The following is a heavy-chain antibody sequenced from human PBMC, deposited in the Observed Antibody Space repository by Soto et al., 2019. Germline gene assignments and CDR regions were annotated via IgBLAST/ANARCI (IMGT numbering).Heavy chain of an antibody. Sequence: GGSLRLSCAASGFTFSSCAMHWVCQAPGKGLEWVSFISYDGSNKYYADSVKGRFTISRDNSKSTLYLQMNSLRAEDTAVYYCARVAVPADTRAPPDXWGQGTLVTVSX. CDR1: GFTFSSCA. D-gene: IGHD2-2*01. CDR3: ARVAVPADTRAPPDX. J-gene: IGHJ4*02. CDR2: ISYDGSNK. V-gene: IGHV3-30-3*01.